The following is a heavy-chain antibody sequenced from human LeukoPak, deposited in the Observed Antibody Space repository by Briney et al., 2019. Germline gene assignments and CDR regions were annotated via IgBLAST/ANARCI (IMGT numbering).Heavy chain of an antibody. CDR2: IYYSVST. V-gene: IGHV4-31*03. J-gene: IGHJ6*02. CDR1: GGSISSGGYY. D-gene: IGHD6-13*01. Sequence: PSQTLSLTCTVSGGSISSGGYYWSWIRQHPGKGLEWIGYIYYSVSTYYNPSLKSRVTIPVDTSKNQFSLKLSSVTAADTAVYYCARDPRPGSWTASWYGMDVWGQGTTVTVSS. CDR3: ARDPRPGSWTASWYGMDV.